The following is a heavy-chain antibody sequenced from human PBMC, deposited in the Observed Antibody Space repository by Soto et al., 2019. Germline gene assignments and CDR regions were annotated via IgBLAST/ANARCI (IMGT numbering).Heavy chain of an antibody. CDR2: INSDGSST. J-gene: IGHJ4*02. CDR1: GFTFSSHW. CDR3: ARDLTYYDILTGYYENCFDY. V-gene: IGHV3-74*01. Sequence: GGSLRLSCAASGFTFSSHWMHWVRQAPGKGLVWVSRINSDGSSTSYADSVKGRFTISRDNAKNTLYLQMNSLRAEDTAVYYCARDLTYYDILTGYYENCFDYWGQGTLVTVSS. D-gene: IGHD3-9*01.